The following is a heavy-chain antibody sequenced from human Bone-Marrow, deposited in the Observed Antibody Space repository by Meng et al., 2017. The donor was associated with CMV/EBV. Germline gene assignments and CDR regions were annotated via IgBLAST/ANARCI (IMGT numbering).Heavy chain of an antibody. CDR1: GFTFSSYA. V-gene: IGHV3-30-3*01. CDR3: ASGDALDY. Sequence: GGSLRLSCAASGFTFSSYAMHWVRQAPGKGLEWVAVISYDGSNKYYADSVKGRFTISRDNSKNTLYLQMNSLRAEDTAVYYCASGDALDYWGQGTLVTVSS. D-gene: IGHD2-21*02. J-gene: IGHJ4*02. CDR2: ISYDGSNK.